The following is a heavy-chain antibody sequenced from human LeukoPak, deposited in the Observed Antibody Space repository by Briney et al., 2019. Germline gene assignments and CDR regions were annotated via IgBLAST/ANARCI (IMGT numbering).Heavy chain of an antibody. V-gene: IGHV3-43D*03. Sequence: GGSLRLSCAASGFTFDDYAMHWVRQAPGKGLEWVSLISWDGGSTYYADSVKGRSTISRDNSKNSLYLQMNSLRAEDTALYYCAKDIFRYYDILTGYYPRGIGMDVWGQGTTVTVPS. D-gene: IGHD3-9*01. J-gene: IGHJ6*02. CDR2: ISWDGGST. CDR3: AKDIFRYYDILTGYYPRGIGMDV. CDR1: GFTFDDYA.